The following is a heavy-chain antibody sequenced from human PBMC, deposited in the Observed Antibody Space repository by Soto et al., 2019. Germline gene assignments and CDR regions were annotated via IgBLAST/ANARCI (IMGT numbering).Heavy chain of an antibody. CDR3: ARGSRGYDRGSGAGMETKYYFDY. Sequence: PSETLSLTCAVYGGSFSGYYWSWIRQPPGKGLEWIGEINHSGSTNYNPSLKSRVTISVDTSKNQFPLKLSSVTAADTAVYYCARGSRGYDRGSGAGMETKYYFDYWGQGTLVTVSS. D-gene: IGHD5-12*01. V-gene: IGHV4-34*01. CDR2: INHSGST. CDR1: GGSFSGYY. J-gene: IGHJ4*02.